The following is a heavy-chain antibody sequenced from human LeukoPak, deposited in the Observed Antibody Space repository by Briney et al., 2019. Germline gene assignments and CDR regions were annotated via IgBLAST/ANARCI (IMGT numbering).Heavy chain of an antibody. D-gene: IGHD6-19*01. V-gene: IGHV1-69*06. CDR3: ATGAIAVAGTEGFDY. Sequence: SVKVSCKASGGTFSSYAISWVRQAPGQGLEWMGGIIPIFGTANYAQKFQGRVTMTEDTSTDTAYMELSSLRSEDTAVYYCATGAIAVAGTEGFDYWGQGTLVTVSS. CDR2: IIPIFGTA. CDR1: GGTFSSYA. J-gene: IGHJ4*02.